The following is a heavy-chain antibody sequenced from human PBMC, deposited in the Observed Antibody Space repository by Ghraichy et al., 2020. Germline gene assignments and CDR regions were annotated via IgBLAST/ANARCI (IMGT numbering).Heavy chain of an antibody. CDR2: IYYSGST. CDR3: ARDQGVGGAFDI. Sequence: SETLSLTCTVSGGSISSGGYYWSWIRQHPGKGLEWIGYIYYSGSTYYNPSLKSRVTISVDTSKNQFSLKLSSVTAADTAVYYCARDQGVGGAFDIWGQGTMVTVSS. J-gene: IGHJ3*02. CDR1: GGSISSGGYY. D-gene: IGHD2-15*01. V-gene: IGHV4-31*03.